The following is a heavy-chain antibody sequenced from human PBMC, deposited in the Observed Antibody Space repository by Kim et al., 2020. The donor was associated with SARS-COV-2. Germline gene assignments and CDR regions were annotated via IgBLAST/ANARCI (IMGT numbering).Heavy chain of an antibody. CDR3: AGGGIQLWGPTGFDY. CDR2: IIPIFGTA. J-gene: IGHJ4*02. CDR1: GGTFSSYA. V-gene: IGHV1-69*13. D-gene: IGHD5-18*01. Sequence: SVKVSCKASGGTFSSYAISWVRQAPGQGLEWMGGIIPIFGTANYAQKFQGRVTITADESTSTAYMELSSLRSEDTAVYYCAGGGIQLWGPTGFDYWGQGTLVTVSS.